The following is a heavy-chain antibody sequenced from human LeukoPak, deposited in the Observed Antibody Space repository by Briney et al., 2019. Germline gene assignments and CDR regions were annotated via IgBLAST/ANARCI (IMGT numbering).Heavy chain of an antibody. V-gene: IGHV1-18*01. CDR3: ARFSGSPDLGVDY. CDR1: GYTFTSYG. CDR2: ISAYNGNT. J-gene: IGHJ4*02. Sequence: EASVTVSCKASGYTFTSYGISWVRQAPGQGLEWMGWISAYNGNTNYAQKFQGRVTMTRDTSTSTVYMELSSLRSEDTAVYYCARFSGSPDLGVDYWGQGTLVTVSS. D-gene: IGHD1-26*01.